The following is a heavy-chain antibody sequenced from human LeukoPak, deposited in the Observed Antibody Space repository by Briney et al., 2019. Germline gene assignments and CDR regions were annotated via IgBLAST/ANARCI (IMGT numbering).Heavy chain of an antibody. CDR1: GFIFGRDS. Sequence: PGGSLRLSCAASGFIFGRDSMNWVRQAPGRGLEWVANIKEDGSEKYYVDSVKGRFTISRDNARNSLFLQMNSLRAEDTALYYCARSTAGFDYWGQGTLVTVSS. J-gene: IGHJ4*02. D-gene: IGHD2-2*01. V-gene: IGHV3-7*01. CDR3: ARSTAGFDY. CDR2: IKEDGSEK.